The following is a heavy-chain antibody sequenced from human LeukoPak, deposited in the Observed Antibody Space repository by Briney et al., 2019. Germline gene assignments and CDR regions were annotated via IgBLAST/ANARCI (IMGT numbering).Heavy chain of an antibody. J-gene: IGHJ3*02. V-gene: IGHV1-2*02. D-gene: IGHD1-26*01. CDR1: RYTFTGYY. Sequence: ASVKVSCKASRYTFTGYYMHWVRQAPGQGLEWMGWINPNSGGTNYAQKLQGRVTMTRDTSISTAYMELSRLRSDDTAVGYCARVPRYSGSYWGHSPYHDAFNIWGQGTMVTVSS. CDR2: INPNSGGT. CDR3: ARVPRYSGSYWGHSPYHDAFNI.